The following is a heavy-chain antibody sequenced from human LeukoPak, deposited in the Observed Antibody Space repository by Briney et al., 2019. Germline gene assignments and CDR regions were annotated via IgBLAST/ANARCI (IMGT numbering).Heavy chain of an antibody. CDR3: ARRGYSYGPKDWYFDL. Sequence: GESLKISCKGSGYSFTSYWIGWVRQMPGKGLEWMGIIYPGDSDTRYSPSFQGQVTISADKSISTAYLQWSSLKASDTAMYYCARRGYSYGPKDWYFDLWGRGTLVTVSS. D-gene: IGHD5-18*01. CDR2: IYPGDSDT. CDR1: GYSFTSYW. J-gene: IGHJ2*01. V-gene: IGHV5-51*01.